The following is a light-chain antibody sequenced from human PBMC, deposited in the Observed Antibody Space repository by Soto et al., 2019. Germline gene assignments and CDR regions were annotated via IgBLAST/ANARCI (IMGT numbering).Light chain of an antibody. Sequence: ESVLTQSPGTLSLSPGERATLSCRARQSVNRNYLAWYQQKPGQAPRLLIYGASSSATGIPDRFSGSGSGTDFTLTISRLEPYDFAVYYCQQYGSSPPSTFGQGPTV. J-gene: IGKJ1*01. V-gene: IGKV3-20*01. CDR1: QSVNRNY. CDR3: QQYGSSPPST. CDR2: GAS.